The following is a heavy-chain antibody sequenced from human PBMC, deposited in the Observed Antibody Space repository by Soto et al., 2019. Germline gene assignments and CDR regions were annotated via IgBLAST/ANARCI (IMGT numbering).Heavy chain of an antibody. CDR3: ASGEGKKKGRRGYYYGMDV. Sequence: QVQLQESGPGLVKPSETLSLTCTVSGGSISSYYWSWIRQPPGKGLEWIGYIYYSGSTNYNPSLNSRVTISVDTSKNQSSLKLSSVAAADTAVYYCASGEGKKKGRRGYYYGMDVWGQGTTVTVSS. CDR1: GGSISSYY. CDR2: IYYSGST. V-gene: IGHV4-59*01. J-gene: IGHJ6*02.